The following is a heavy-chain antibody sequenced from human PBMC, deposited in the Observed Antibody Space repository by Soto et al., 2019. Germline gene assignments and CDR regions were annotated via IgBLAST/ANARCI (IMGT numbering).Heavy chain of an antibody. D-gene: IGHD4-4*01. V-gene: IGHV4-4*02. CDR3: ARAKRRRNLYTGMDF. CDR1: GGSISSSNW. J-gene: IGHJ6*02. CDR2: IYHSGST. Sequence: PSETLSLTCAVSGGSISSSNWWSWVRQPPGKEMEWIGEIYHSGSTNYNPSLKSRDTISVDKSTNQHSPKQSSVTAADTTVYYSARAKRRRNLYTGMDFWGQGTRVTVSS.